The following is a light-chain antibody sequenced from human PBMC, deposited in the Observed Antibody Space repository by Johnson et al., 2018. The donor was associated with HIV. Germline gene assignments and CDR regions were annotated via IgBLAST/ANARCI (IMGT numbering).Light chain of an antibody. CDR3: GTWVSSLSAFYYV. CDR1: SSNIWNNY. CDR2: EHN. V-gene: IGLV1-51*02. J-gene: IGLJ1*01. Sequence: QSVLTQPPSVSAAPGQKVTISCSGSSSNIWNNYVSWYQQLPGTAPKLLIYEHNKRPPWIPDRFPGSKSGKSATLGITGRQTGDEADYYCGTWVSSLSAFYYVFGTGTKVTVL.